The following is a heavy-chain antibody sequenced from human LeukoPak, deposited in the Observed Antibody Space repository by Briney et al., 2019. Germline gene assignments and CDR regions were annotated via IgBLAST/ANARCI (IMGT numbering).Heavy chain of an antibody. CDR3: ARDFIHRSGGGDY. J-gene: IGHJ4*02. V-gene: IGHV3-11*05. CDR1: GFTFSDYY. Sequence: GGSLRLSCAASGFTFSDYYMSWIRQAPGKGLEWVSYISSSSSDTKYADSVKGRFTISRDNVKKSLYLQMNSLRAEDTAVYYCARDFIHRSGGGDYWGQGTLVTVSS. CDR2: ISSSSSDT. D-gene: IGHD3-22*01.